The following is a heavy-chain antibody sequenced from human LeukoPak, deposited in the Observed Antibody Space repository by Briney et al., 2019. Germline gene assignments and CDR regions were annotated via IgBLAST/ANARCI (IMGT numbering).Heavy chain of an antibody. CDR3: ARAGRSSYPLYGMDV. CDR1: GFTFDDYA. V-gene: IGHV3-9*01. J-gene: IGHJ6*02. Sequence: PGGSLRLSCAASGFTFDDYAMHWVRQAPGKGLEWVSGISWNSGSIGYADSVKGRFTISRDNAKNSLYLQMNSLRAEDTAVYYCARAGRSSYPLYGMDVWGQGTTVTVSS. CDR2: ISWNSGSI.